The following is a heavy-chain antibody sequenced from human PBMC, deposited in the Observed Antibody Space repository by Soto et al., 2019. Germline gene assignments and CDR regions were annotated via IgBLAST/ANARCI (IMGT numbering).Heavy chain of an antibody. Sequence: PSQTLPLTCTVFGGSISSYYWSWIRQPPGKGLEWIGYIYYSGSTNYNPSLKSRVTISVDTSKNQFSLKLSSVTAADTAVYYCARAPTYSGDNAEYWGQGTLVTVSS. D-gene: IGHD4-17*01. CDR2: IYYSGST. J-gene: IGHJ4*02. V-gene: IGHV4-59*01. CDR1: GGSISSYY. CDR3: ARAPTYSGDNAEY.